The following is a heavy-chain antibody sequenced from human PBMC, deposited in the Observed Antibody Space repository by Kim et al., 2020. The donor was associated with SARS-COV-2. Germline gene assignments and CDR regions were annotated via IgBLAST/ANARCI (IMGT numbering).Heavy chain of an antibody. Sequence: GGSLRLSCAASGFTFSSYAMSWVRQAPGKGPEWVSLVSGSGGSTYNADSVKGRFAISRDNSKKTLYLQMNSLRAEDTALYYCAKGGSNNCSFFDYWGQETLVTVSS. D-gene: IGHD1-1*01. J-gene: IGHJ4*02. CDR3: AKGGSNNCSFFDY. V-gene: IGHV3-23*01. CDR2: VSGSGGST. CDR1: GFTFSSYA.